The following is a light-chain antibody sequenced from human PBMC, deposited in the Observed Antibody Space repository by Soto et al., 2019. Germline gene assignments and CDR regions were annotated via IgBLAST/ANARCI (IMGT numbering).Light chain of an antibody. V-gene: IGKV3-15*01. CDR1: QSVSSN. Sequence: EIVMTQSPATLSVSPGERATLSCRASQSVSSNLAWYQQKPGHAPRLLIYGASTRATGIPARFSGSGSGTEFALTISSLQSEDFAVYYCQQYNNWPPYTFGQGPKLEIK. CDR3: QQYNNWPPYT. CDR2: GAS. J-gene: IGKJ2*01.